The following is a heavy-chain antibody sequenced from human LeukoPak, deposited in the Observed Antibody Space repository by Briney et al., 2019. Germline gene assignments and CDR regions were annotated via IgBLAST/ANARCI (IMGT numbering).Heavy chain of an antibody. CDR1: GDSIGSGEYY. CDR2: IYYSGST. Sequence: SQTLSLTCTVSGDSIGSGEYYWSWIRQPPGKGLEWIGYIYYSGSTYFNPSLTSRVTISIDTSKNQFSLKLSSVTAADTALYYCARDDSSGYSGINWGQGSLVTVSS. J-gene: IGHJ4*02. D-gene: IGHD3-22*01. V-gene: IGHV4-30-4*08. CDR3: ARDDSSGYSGIN.